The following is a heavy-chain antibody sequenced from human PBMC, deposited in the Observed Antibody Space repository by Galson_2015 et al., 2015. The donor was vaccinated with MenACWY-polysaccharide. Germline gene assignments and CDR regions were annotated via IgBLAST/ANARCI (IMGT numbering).Heavy chain of an antibody. J-gene: IGHJ3*01. D-gene: IGHD2-15*01. V-gene: IGHV3-74*03. CDR3: ARDFCSGGTCLRRDDAFDF. CDR2: INCDGGSA. Sequence: SLRLSCAASGFSISTYWMHWVRQVPGKGLMWVSRINCDGGSATYADSVRGRLTFSRDNAKNTVYLQLNSLRVEDTAVYYCARDFCSGGTCLRRDDAFDFRGQGTMVIVSS. CDR1: GFSISTYW.